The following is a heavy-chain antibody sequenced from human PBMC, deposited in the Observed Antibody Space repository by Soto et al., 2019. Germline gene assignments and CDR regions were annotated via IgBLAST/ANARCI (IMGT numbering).Heavy chain of an antibody. D-gene: IGHD3-16*01. CDR2: IWYDGSNK. Sequence: QVQLVESGGGVVQPGRSLRLSCAASGFTFSSYGMHWVRQAPGKGLEWVAVIWYDGSNKYYADSVKGRFTISRDNSKNTLYLQMNSLRAVDTAVYYCAAGNDHAFDIWGQGTMVTVSS. CDR1: GFTFSSYG. V-gene: IGHV3-33*01. J-gene: IGHJ3*02. CDR3: AAGNDHAFDI.